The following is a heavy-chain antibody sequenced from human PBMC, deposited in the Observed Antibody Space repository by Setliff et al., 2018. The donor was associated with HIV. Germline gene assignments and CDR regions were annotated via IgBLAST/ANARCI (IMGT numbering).Heavy chain of an antibody. Sequence: GGSLRLSCAASGFTFSTYAMHWVRQAPGKGLEWVAVIPNAGSNKYYADSVKGRFTISRDNAKNSLNLQMNSLRAEDTAVYYCARTYYYDASGYHRPFDIWGQGTMVTVSS. D-gene: IGHD3-22*01. CDR3: ARTYYYDASGYHRPFDI. J-gene: IGHJ3*02. CDR2: IPNAGSNK. V-gene: IGHV3-30*07. CDR1: GFTFSTYA.